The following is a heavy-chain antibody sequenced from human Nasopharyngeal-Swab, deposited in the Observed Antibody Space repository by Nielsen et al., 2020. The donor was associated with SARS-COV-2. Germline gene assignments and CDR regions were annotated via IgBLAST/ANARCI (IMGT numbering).Heavy chain of an antibody. Sequence: GGSLRLSCAASGFTFSTYRMNWVRQAPGKGLEWVGRINIKTDGGTTDYAAPVKGRFIISRDDSKNTLYLQMNSLKTEDTAVYYCTTLDDNSGYFGQWGQGTLVTVSS. D-gene: IGHD3-22*01. V-gene: IGHV3-15*01. CDR2: INIKTDGGTT. J-gene: IGHJ4*02. CDR1: GFTFSTYR. CDR3: TTLDDNSGYFGQ.